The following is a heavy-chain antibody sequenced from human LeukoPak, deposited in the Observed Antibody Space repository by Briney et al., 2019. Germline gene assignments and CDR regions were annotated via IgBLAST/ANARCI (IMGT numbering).Heavy chain of an antibody. J-gene: IGHJ4*02. CDR2: IYSSGTT. Sequence: PSETLSLTCTVSGGSITSYYWSWLRQPAGKGLEWIGRIYSSGTTNYNPSLKSRVTMSIDTSKTQFSLKLSSVTAADTAVCYCARQYSTVIDYWGQGTLVTVSS. D-gene: IGHD6-6*01. CDR3: ARQYSTVIDY. CDR1: GGSITSYY. V-gene: IGHV4-4*07.